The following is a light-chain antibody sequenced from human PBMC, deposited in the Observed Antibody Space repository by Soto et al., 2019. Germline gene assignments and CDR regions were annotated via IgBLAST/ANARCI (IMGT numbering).Light chain of an antibody. J-gene: IGLJ2*01. CDR2: EVS. CDR1: SSDVGGYNY. V-gene: IGLV2-8*01. CDR3: LSYAGSNNLV. Sequence: QSALTQPPSASGSPGQSVTISCTGTSSDVGGYNYVSWYQQHPGKAPQLMIYEVSKRPSGVPDRFSGSKSGNTASLTVSGLQAEDEADYYCLSYAGSNNLVFGGGTQLTVL.